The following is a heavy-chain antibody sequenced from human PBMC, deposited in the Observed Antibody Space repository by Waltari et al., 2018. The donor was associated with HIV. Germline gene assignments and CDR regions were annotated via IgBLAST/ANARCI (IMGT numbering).Heavy chain of an antibody. CDR2: IYYTGRR. J-gene: IGHJ4*02. Sequence: QLQASGPGLVKPSVTLSPTCRATGAGITDNYWTWLRHHPGKGLEWIGTIYYTGRRNYSPSLKSRLTLSVDRSANNLSLRLKSVTAADTAVYYCTRSLHILAGSSQGDLVYWGQGILVAVSS. CDR1: GAGITDNY. V-gene: IGHV4-59*08. CDR3: TRSLHILAGSSQGDLVY. D-gene: IGHD3-9*01.